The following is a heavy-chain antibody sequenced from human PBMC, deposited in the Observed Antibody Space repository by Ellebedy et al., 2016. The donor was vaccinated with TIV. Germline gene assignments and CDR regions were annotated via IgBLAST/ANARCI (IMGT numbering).Heavy chain of an antibody. Sequence: ASVKVSXKASGYTFTSYYMHWVRQAPGQGLEWMGIINPSGGSTSYAQKFQGRVTMTRDTSTSTVYMELSSLRSEGTAVYYCARDRGIVVVTPYEGGMDVWGQGTTVTVSS. J-gene: IGHJ6*02. CDR1: GYTFTSYY. D-gene: IGHD3-22*01. CDR3: ARDRGIVVVTPYEGGMDV. V-gene: IGHV1-46*01. CDR2: INPSGGST.